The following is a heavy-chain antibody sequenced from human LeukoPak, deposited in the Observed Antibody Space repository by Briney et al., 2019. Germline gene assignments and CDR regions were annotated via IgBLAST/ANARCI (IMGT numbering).Heavy chain of an antibody. D-gene: IGHD4-23*01. CDR1: GFTFSSYG. Sequence: GGSLRLSCAASGFTFSSYGMHWVRQAPGKGLEWVAFIRYDGSNKYYADSVKGRFTISRDNSKNTLYLQMNSLRAEDTAVYYCARNVGNSEDYWGQGTLVTVSS. J-gene: IGHJ4*02. CDR2: IRYDGSNK. CDR3: ARNVGNSEDY. V-gene: IGHV3-30*02.